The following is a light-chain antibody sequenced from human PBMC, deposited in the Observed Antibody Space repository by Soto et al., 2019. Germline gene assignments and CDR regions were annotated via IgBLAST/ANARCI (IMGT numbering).Light chain of an antibody. Sequence: DIQMTQSPSTLSASVGDRVTISCRASQSVNSWLAWYQQKPGEAPKLLIYDGSTLARGVPSRFSGSGSGTEFTLTISSLQPGDFATFYCQQYNTYSRTFGQGTKVEVK. J-gene: IGKJ1*01. CDR3: QQYNTYSRT. CDR2: DGS. CDR1: QSVNSW. V-gene: IGKV1-5*03.